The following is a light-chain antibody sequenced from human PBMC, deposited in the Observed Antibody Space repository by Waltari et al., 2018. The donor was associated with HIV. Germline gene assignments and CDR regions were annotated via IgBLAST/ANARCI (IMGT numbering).Light chain of an antibody. Sequence: NFMLTQPHSVSESPGKTVTISCTLTSGSIASNYVQWYQQRPGSSPNTAIYANNHRPSGVPERFSGSIDSSSNSASLTISGLKTEGEADYYCQSYDSSNWVFGGGTKLTVL. CDR1: SGSIASNY. V-gene: IGLV6-57*01. CDR2: ANN. CDR3: QSYDSSNWV. J-gene: IGLJ3*02.